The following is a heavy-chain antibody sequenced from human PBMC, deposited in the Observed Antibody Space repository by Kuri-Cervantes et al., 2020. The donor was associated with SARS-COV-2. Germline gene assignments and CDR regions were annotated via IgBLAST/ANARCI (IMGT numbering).Heavy chain of an antibody. J-gene: IGHJ6*03. V-gene: IGHV4-59*10. CDR3: ARCLAAAGSPPPAYYYYMDV. D-gene: IGHD6-13*01. Sequence: GSLRLSCAVYGGSFSGYYWSWIRQPPGKGLEWIGRIYTSGSTNYNPSLKSRVTMSVDTSKNQFSLKLSSVTAADTAVYYCARCLAAAGSPPPAYYYYMDVWGKGTTVTVSS. CDR1: GGSFSGYY. CDR2: IYTSGST.